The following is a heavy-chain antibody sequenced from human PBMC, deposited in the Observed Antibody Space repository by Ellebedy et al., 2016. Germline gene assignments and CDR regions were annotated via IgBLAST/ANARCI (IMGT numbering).Heavy chain of an antibody. CDR2: ISWNSGHM. D-gene: IGHD6-13*01. Sequence: GGSLRLXXSVSGFTFGDCAMHWVRQVPGKGLEWVSSISWNSGHMAYADSVKGRFTISRDNVKNSLYLQMDSLRPEDTTFYYCAKDRYSSSRPLSYFDYWGQGTLVTVSS. J-gene: IGHJ4*02. V-gene: IGHV3-9*01. CDR1: GFTFGDCA. CDR3: AKDRYSSSRPLSYFDY.